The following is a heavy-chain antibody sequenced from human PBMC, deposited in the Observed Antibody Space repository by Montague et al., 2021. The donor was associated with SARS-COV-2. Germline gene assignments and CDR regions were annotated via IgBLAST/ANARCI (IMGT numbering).Heavy chain of an antibody. CDR3: ARVAGVVAAAPLNYYGMDV. Sequence: SETLSLTCTVSGGSISGYYWSWIRQPPGKGLEWIGYIYYSGSTNYNPSLKSRVTISVDTSKNQFSLKLSSVTAADTAVYYCARVAGVVAAAPLNYYGMDVWGQGTTVTVSS. J-gene: IGHJ6*02. CDR1: GGSISGYY. CDR2: IYYSGST. D-gene: IGHD2-15*01. V-gene: IGHV4-59*13.